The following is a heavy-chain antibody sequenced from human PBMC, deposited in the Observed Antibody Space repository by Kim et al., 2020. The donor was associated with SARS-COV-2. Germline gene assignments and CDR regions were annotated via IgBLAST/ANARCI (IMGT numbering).Heavy chain of an antibody. V-gene: IGHV3-30*18. CDR2: ISYDGSNK. Sequence: GGSLRLSCAASGFTFSSYGMHWVRQAPGKGLEWVAVISYDGSNKYYADSVKGRFTISRDNSKNTLYLQMNSLRAEDTAVYYCAKDRSGSYFGAFDIWGQGTMVTVSS. CDR1: GFTFSSYG. CDR3: AKDRSGSYFGAFDI. D-gene: IGHD1-26*01. J-gene: IGHJ3*02.